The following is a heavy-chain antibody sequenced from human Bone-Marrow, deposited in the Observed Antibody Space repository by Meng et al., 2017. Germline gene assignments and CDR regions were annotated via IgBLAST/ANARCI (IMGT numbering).Heavy chain of an antibody. CDR3: AGGGRGGDGSGYYHFGY. J-gene: IGHJ4*02. V-gene: IGHV4-61*01. Sequence: SETLSLTCTVSGYSISSGYYWSWIRQPPGKGLEWIGYIHYSGGTNYNPSLESRVTLSADTSKRQFSLKLSSVTAADTAAYCCAGGGRGGDGSGYYHFGYWGQGTLVTVSS. CDR2: IHYSGGT. CDR1: GYSISSGYY. D-gene: IGHD3-22*01.